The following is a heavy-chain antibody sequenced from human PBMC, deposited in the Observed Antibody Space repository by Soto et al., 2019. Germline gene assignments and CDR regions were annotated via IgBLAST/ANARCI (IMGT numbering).Heavy chain of an antibody. V-gene: IGHV4-30-4*02. Sequence: KSSDTLSLTSTVFGGSVSIGDYLWSWIRQRPGKGLEWIGYIHDSGNTYYNPSLKSRVTISLDTSKNQFSLKVTSMTAADTAVYFCARARGGDSGDYASLFDRWGQGNLVTVSS. CDR1: GGSVSIGDYL. CDR3: ARARGGDSGDYASLFDR. J-gene: IGHJ5*02. D-gene: IGHD4-17*01. CDR2: IHDSGNT.